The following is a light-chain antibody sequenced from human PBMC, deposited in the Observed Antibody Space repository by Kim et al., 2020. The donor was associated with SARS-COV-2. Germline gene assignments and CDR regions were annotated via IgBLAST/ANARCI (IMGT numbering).Light chain of an antibody. J-gene: IGKJ1*01. CDR2: AES. CDR3: QQSDVSSLT. V-gene: IGKV1-27*01. CDR1: QGIPHY. Sequence: DIQMTQSPSSLSADVGDSVTITCRASQGIPHYLAWDQQKPGKVPKLLMFAESALQLGVPSRFGGSGSGTDFTLTISTLQPDAGATHSCQQSDVSSLTFGQGTQ.